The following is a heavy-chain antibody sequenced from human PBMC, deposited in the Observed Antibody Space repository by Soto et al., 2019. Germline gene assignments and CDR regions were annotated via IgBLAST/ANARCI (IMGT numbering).Heavy chain of an antibody. CDR3: ARAWGGYFDY. CDR2: IYYSERT. D-gene: IGHD3-16*01. Sequence: QVQLQESGPGLVKPSQTLSLTCTVSGGSISSGGYYWSWIRQHPGKGLEWIGYIYYSERTYYHPSLTGRVTISVDTSKNQFSLKLSSVTAAATAVYSCARAWGGYFDYWGQGTLVTVSS. V-gene: IGHV4-31*03. J-gene: IGHJ4*02. CDR1: GGSISSGGYY.